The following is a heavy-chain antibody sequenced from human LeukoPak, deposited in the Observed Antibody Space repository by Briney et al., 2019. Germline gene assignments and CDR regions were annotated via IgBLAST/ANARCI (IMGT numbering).Heavy chain of an antibody. CDR3: AKADNYGPPSPSVGVDF. CDR2: IRSNGDST. CDR1: GFAFSRYT. V-gene: IGHV3-64*01. D-gene: IGHD4-17*01. Sequence: GGSLRLSCVASGFAFSRYTMHWVRQAPGKGLEYLSAIRSNGDSTYNAHSVKGRFTISRDNSKNTLYLHMGSLGPEDTAVYYCAKADNYGPPSPSVGVDFWGQGTLVIVSS. J-gene: IGHJ4*02.